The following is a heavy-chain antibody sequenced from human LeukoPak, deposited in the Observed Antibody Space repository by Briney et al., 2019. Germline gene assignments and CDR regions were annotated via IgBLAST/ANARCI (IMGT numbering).Heavy chain of an antibody. CDR3: ASGMTLRFLEWLSS. J-gene: IGHJ5*02. D-gene: IGHD3-3*01. Sequence: GGSLRLSCAASGFTFSSYSMNWVRQAPGKGLEWVSSISSSSSHIYYADSVKGRFTISRDNAKNSLYLQMNSLRAEDTAVYYCASGMTLRFLEWLSSWGQGTLVTVSS. V-gene: IGHV3-21*01. CDR2: ISSSSSHI. CDR1: GFTFSSYS.